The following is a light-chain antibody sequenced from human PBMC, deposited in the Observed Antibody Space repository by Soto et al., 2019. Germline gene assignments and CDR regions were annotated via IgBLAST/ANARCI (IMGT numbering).Light chain of an antibody. J-gene: IGKJ2*01. V-gene: IGKV3-11*01. CDR2: DAS. CDR1: QSVSTF. CDR3: QQRSNWPIT. Sequence: EIVLTQSPATLSLSPGARATLSCRASQSVSTFLGWYQQKPGQAPRLLIVDASNRATGIPARISGSGSGTDFTLTISSLEPEDFAVYYCQQRSNWPITFGQGTKLEIK.